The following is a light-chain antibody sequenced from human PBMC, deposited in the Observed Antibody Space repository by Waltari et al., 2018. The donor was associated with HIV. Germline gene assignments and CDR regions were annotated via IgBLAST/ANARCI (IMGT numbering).Light chain of an antibody. Sequence: DIQMHQSPSSLSASVGDSVTITCRASQGISNYLAWDQQKPGKVPKLLIYAASTLQSGVPSRFSGSGSGTDFTFTISSLQPEDVATYYCQKYNSALRTFGQGTKVEIK. CDR1: QGISNY. CDR2: AAS. CDR3: QKYNSALRT. V-gene: IGKV1-27*01. J-gene: IGKJ1*01.